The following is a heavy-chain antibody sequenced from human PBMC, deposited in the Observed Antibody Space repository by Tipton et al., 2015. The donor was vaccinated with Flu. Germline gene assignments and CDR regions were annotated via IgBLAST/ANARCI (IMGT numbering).Heavy chain of an antibody. CDR3: ARVRTSGYYFDF. CDR1: GGSIVSSGHY. CDR2: IYYTGIT. V-gene: IGHV4-39*07. D-gene: IGHD6-19*01. Sequence: TLSLTCSVYGGSIVSSGHYWVWVRQSPGQGLECLGSIYYTGITYYKPSLKGRLTMAVDTSKNQISLRLSSVTAADTAVYYCARVRTSGYYFDFWGQGALVTVSS. J-gene: IGHJ4*02.